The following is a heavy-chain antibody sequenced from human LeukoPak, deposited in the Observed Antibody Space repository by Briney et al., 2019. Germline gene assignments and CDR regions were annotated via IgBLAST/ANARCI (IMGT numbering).Heavy chain of an antibody. J-gene: IGHJ3*02. CDR3: ARLRYGRGAFDT. CDR2: ISSSGSTI. CDR1: GFTFSSYE. Sequence: PGGSLRLSCAASGFTFSSYEMNWVRQAPGKGLEWVSYISSSGSTIYYADSVKGRFTISRDNAKNSLYLQMNSLRAEDTAVYYCARLRYGRGAFDTWGQGTMVTVSS. D-gene: IGHD4-17*01. V-gene: IGHV3-48*03.